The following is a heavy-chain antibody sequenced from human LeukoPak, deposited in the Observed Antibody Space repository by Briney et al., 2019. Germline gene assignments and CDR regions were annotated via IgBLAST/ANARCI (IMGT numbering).Heavy chain of an antibody. CDR2: IKTDGSEK. CDR3: ATYSSLNRREFQF. D-gene: IGHD3-22*01. V-gene: IGHV3-7*01. Sequence: GGSLRLSCAGSGFTFSNYWMGWVRQAPGKGLQWVANIKTDGSEKYYVDSVKGRFTISRDNAKNSLYLQMNSLRAEDTAVYYCATYSSLNRREFQFWGQGTLLTVSS. J-gene: IGHJ1*01. CDR1: GFTFSNYW.